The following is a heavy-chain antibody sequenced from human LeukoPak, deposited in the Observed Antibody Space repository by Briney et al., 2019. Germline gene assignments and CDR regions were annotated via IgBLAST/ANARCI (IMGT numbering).Heavy chain of an antibody. D-gene: IGHD3-22*01. CDR1: GGSFSGYY. V-gene: IGHV4-34*01. CDR2: INHSGST. Sequence: SETLSLTCAVYGGSFSGYYWSWIRQPPGKGLEWIGEINHSGSTNYNPSLKSRVTISVNTAKNQFSLKLSSVTAADTAVYYCARHMKDSSGYPFDYWGQGTLVTVSS. J-gene: IGHJ4*02. CDR3: ARHMKDSSGYPFDY.